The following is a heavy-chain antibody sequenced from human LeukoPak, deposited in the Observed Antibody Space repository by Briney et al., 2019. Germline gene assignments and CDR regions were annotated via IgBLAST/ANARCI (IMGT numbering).Heavy chain of an antibody. CDR2: IRSSSSTI. D-gene: IGHD3-16*01. CDR3: ARGGLGNDY. CDR1: GFTFSNYA. J-gene: IGHJ4*02. Sequence: PGGSLRLSCAASGFTFSNYAMNWVRQAPGKGLEWVSYIRSSSSTIYYADSVKGRFTISRDNAKNSLYLQMNSLRAEDTAVYYCARGGLGNDYWGQGTLVTVSS. V-gene: IGHV3-48*01.